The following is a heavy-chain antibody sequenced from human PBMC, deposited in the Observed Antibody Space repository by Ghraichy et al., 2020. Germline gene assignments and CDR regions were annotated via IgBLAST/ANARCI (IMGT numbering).Heavy chain of an antibody. CDR2: INHSGST. J-gene: IGHJ4*02. CDR3: ARGLDDYVWGSYQI. Sequence: SETLSLTCAVYGGSFSGYYWSWIRQPPGKGLEWIGEINHSGSTNYNPSLKSRVTISVDTSKNQFSLKLSSVTAADTAVYYCARGLDDYVWGSYQIWGQGTLVTVSS. V-gene: IGHV4-34*01. D-gene: IGHD3-16*02. CDR1: GGSFSGYY.